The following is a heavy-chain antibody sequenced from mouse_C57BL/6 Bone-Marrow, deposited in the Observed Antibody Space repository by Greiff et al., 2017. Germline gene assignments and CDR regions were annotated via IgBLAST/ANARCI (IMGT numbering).Heavy chain of an antibody. CDR3: ARDYYGSRVAY. D-gene: IGHD1-1*01. CDR2: IHPSDSDT. V-gene: IGHV1-74*01. Sequence: QVQLQQPGAELVKPGASVKVSCKASGYTFTSYWMHWVKQRPGQGLEWIGRIHPSDSDTNYNQKFKGKATLTVDTSSSTAYMQLSSLTSEDSAVYYWARDYYGSRVAYWGQGTLVTVAA. J-gene: IGHJ3*01. CDR1: GYTFTSYW.